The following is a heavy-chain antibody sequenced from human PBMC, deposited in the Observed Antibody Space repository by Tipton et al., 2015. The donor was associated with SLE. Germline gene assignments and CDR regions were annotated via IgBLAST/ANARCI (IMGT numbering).Heavy chain of an antibody. D-gene: IGHD3-22*01. CDR1: GGSISGFY. CDR3: ARQLISSDYYDTDGYYHDAFDI. CDR2: ISYSGNT. V-gene: IGHV4-59*13. J-gene: IGHJ3*02. Sequence: TLSLTCYVSGGSISGFYWSWIRQPTGKELEWLGYISYSGNTNYSPSLESRVTISVDTSKTQFFLNMYSVTPEDTAVYYCARQLISSDYYDTDGYYHDAFDIWGQGTMVTVSS.